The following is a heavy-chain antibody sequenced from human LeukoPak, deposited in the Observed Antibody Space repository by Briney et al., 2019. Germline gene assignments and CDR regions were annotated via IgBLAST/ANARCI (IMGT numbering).Heavy chain of an antibody. D-gene: IGHD2-2*01. CDR1: GFTFSSYA. Sequence: GGSLRLSCAASGFTFSSYAMSWVRQAPGKGLGWVSAISGSGGSTYYADSVKGRFTISRDNSKNTLYLQMNSLRAEDTAVCYCAKEDIVVVPAVYYFDYWGQGTLVTVSS. J-gene: IGHJ4*02. CDR3: AKEDIVVVPAVYYFDY. CDR2: ISGSGGST. V-gene: IGHV3-23*01.